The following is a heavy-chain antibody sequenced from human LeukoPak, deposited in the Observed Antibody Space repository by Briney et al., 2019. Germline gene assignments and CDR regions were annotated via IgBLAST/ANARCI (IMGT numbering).Heavy chain of an antibody. CDR1: GYSISSGYY. D-gene: IGHD1-14*01. J-gene: IGHJ4*02. Sequence: PSETLSLTCAVSGYSISSGYYWAWIRQPPGEGLEWIGSIYHSGSTYYNPSLKSRVTISVDTSKNQFSLKLSSVTAADTAVYYCARTYNWNHGRYYFEYWGQGTLVTVSS. V-gene: IGHV4-38-2*01. CDR3: ARTYNWNHGRYYFEY. CDR2: IYHSGST.